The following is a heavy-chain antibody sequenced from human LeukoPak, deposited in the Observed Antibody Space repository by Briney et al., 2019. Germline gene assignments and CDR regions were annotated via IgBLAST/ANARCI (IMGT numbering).Heavy chain of an antibody. CDR3: ARGPGGRSGYYPLEDYYYYYYMDV. J-gene: IGHJ6*03. CDR1: GYTFTSYV. Sequence: ASVKVSCKASGYTFTSYVITWVRQAPGQGLEWMGWISTYKGNTNYAQKLQSRVTMTTDTSTSTAYMELRSLTSDDTAVYYCARGPGGRSGYYPLEDYYYYYYMDVWGKGTAVTVSS. D-gene: IGHD3-22*01. V-gene: IGHV1-18*01. CDR2: ISTYKGNT.